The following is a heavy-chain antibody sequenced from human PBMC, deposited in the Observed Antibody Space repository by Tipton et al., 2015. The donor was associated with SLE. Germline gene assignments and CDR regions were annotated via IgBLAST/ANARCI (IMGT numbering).Heavy chain of an antibody. CDR2: IKQDGSEK. CDR1: GFTFSSYW. CDR3: ARSAPSSLCGSSGYYCHFDY. J-gene: IGHJ4*02. Sequence: SLRLSCAASGFTFSSYWMSWVRQAPGKGLEWVANIKQDGSEKYYVDPVKGRFTISRDNAKNSLYLQMNSLRAEDTAVYYCARSAPSSLCGSSGYYCHFDYWGQGTLVTVSS. D-gene: IGHD3-22*01. V-gene: IGHV3-7*01.